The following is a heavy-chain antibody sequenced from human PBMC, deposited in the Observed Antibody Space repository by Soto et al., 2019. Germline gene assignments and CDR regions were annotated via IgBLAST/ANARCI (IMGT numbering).Heavy chain of an antibody. CDR2: ITADNGNT. Sequence: VQSGAEVWNPGASVKLSCKASGFTFATYGITWVRQAPGQGLEWMGWITADNGNTNYAQNLQGRVTMTTDSATSTAYMELWRLRSDDTAVYYCARSYSYGSFWYFDLWGRGTLVTVSS. V-gene: IGHV1-18*04. CDR1: GFTFATYG. J-gene: IGHJ2*01. D-gene: IGHD3-16*02. CDR3: ARSYSYGSFWYFDL.